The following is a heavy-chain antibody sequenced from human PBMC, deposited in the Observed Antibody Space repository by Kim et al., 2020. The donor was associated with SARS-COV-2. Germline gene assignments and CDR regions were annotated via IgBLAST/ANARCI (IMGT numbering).Heavy chain of an antibody. CDR2: IKQDGSEK. D-gene: IGHD3-10*01. CDR3: ARGSGYFIF. CDR1: GFTFSSHS. J-gene: IGHJ4*01. Sequence: GGSLRLSCAASGFTFSSHSMSWVRQAPGKGLEWVANIKQDGSEKYYVDSVKGRYAISRDNAKNSLYLQMDSLRAEDTAVYYCARGSGYFIFWGQGSLVTV. V-gene: IGHV3-7*05.